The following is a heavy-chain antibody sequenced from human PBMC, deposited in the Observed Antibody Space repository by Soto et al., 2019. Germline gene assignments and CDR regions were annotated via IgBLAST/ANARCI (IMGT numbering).Heavy chain of an antibody. D-gene: IGHD4-4*01. CDR3: ARVQGVLYSPNYYYYGMDV. CDR1: GFTFSSYS. V-gene: IGHV3-21*01. CDR2: ISSSSSYI. Sequence: GGSLRLSCAASGFTFSSYSMNWVRQAPGKGLEWVSSISSSSSYIYYADSVKGRFTISRDNAKNSLYLQMNSLRAEDTAVYYCARVQGVLYSPNYYYYGMDVWGQGTTVTVS. J-gene: IGHJ6*02.